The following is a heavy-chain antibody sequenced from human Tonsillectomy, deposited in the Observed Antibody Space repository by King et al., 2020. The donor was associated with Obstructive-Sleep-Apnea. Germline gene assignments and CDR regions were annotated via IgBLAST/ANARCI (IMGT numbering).Heavy chain of an antibody. CDR3: ARDLTYYYDTSGPTPGGFDI. V-gene: IGHV3-30-3*01. D-gene: IGHD3-22*01. CDR1: GFPFSSFA. CDR2: ISYEGSNK. J-gene: IGHJ3*02. Sequence: QVQLVESGGGVVQPGRSLRLSCAASGFPFSSFAVHWVRQAPGKGLEWVAVISYEGSNKYYADSVKGRFTISRDNSKNTLYLQMNSLRAEDTAVYYCARDLTYYYDTSGPTPGGFDIWGQGTMVTVSS.